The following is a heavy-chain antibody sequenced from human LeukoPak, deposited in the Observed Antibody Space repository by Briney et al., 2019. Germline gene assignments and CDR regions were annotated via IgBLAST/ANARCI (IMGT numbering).Heavy chain of an antibody. Sequence: SSETLSLTCTVSGYSISSGYYWGWIRQPPGKGLEWIGSIYHSGSTYYNPSLKSRVTISVDTSKNQFSLKLSSVTAADTAVYYCARVKDFWTHYFDYWGQGTLVTVSS. CDR1: GYSISSGYY. D-gene: IGHD3/OR15-3a*01. V-gene: IGHV4-38-2*02. CDR2: IYHSGST. CDR3: ARVKDFWTHYFDY. J-gene: IGHJ4*02.